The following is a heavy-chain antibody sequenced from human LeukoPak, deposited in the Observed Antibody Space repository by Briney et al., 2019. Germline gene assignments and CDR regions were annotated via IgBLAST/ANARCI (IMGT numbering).Heavy chain of an antibody. Sequence: GESLKISCKGSGYSFATYWLGWVRQMPGKGLEWMGIIYPGDSDTRYSPSFQGQVTISADKSISTAYLQWSSLKASDTAMYYCARHSYSTGWVHFDYWGQGTLVTVSS. CDR2: IYPGDSDT. CDR1: GYSFATYW. CDR3: ARHSYSTGWVHFDY. V-gene: IGHV5-51*01. J-gene: IGHJ4*02. D-gene: IGHD6-19*01.